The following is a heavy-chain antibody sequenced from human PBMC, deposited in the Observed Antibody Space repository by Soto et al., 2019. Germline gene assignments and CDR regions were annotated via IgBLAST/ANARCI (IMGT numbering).Heavy chain of an antibody. CDR1: GFTFSSYA. Sequence: GGSLRLSCAASGFTFSSYAMHWVRQAPGKGLEWVAVISYDGSNKYYADSVKGRFTISRDNSKNTLYLQMNSLRAEDTAVYYCAREGRYYDILTGYYYGMDVWGQETTVTVSS. V-gene: IGHV3-30-3*01. CDR2: ISYDGSNK. J-gene: IGHJ6*02. D-gene: IGHD3-9*01. CDR3: AREGRYYDILTGYYYGMDV.